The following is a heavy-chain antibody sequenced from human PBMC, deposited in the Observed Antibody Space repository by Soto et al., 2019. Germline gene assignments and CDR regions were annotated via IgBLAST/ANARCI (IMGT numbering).Heavy chain of an antibody. V-gene: IGHV3-23*01. CDR2: ISGSGGST. CDR3: AKSGPLMVRGVIIRTRPFDY. D-gene: IGHD3-10*01. Sequence: EVQLLESGGGLVQPGGSLRLSCAASGFTFSSYAMSWVRQAPGKGLEWVSAISGSGGSTYYADSVKGRFTISRDNSKNTLDLQMNSLRAEDTAVYYCAKSGPLMVRGVIIRTRPFDYWGQGTLVTVSS. CDR1: GFTFSSYA. J-gene: IGHJ4*02.